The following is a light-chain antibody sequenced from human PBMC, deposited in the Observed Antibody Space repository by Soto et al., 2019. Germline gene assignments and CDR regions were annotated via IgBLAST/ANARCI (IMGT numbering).Light chain of an antibody. CDR2: ATS. CDR3: QETYNVGAVS. Sequence: DIQMTQSPSSLSASVGDRVTITCRASQNIDNYLNWYQHKAGKAPKLMIYATSTLQSGVPSRFGGSGPGTDFTVTISNLQTEDFAIYICQETYNVGAVSFGGGTKVEIK. V-gene: IGKV1-39*01. J-gene: IGKJ4*01. CDR1: QNIDNY.